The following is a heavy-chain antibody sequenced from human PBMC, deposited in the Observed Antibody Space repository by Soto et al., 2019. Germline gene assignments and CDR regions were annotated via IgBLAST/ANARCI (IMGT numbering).Heavy chain of an antibody. CDR3: ARGVHYYYYGMDV. J-gene: IGHJ6*02. CDR1: GFTFSSYG. V-gene: IGHV3-33*01. D-gene: IGHD3-16*01. CDR2: IWYDGSNK. Sequence: QVQLVESGGGVVQPGRSLRLSCAASGFTFSSYGMHWVRQAPGKGLEWVAVIWYDGSNKYYADSVKGRVTISRDNSKNTLYLQMNSLRAEDTAVYYCARGVHYYYYGMDVWGQGTTVTVSS.